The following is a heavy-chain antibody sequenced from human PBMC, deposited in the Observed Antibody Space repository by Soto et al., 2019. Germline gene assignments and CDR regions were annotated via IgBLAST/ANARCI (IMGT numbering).Heavy chain of an antibody. J-gene: IGHJ4*02. V-gene: IGHV2-5*05. D-gene: IGHD6-19*01. CDR1: GFSLSTSGVG. CDR3: AHRGQWPRAGGYDY. CDR2: IYWDDDK. Sequence: QITLKESGPTLVKPTQTLTLTCTFSGFSLSTSGVGVGWIRQPPGKALEWLALIYWDDDKRYGPSLKSRLTIXXXTXXNQVVLTMTNMDPVDTATYYCAHRGQWPRAGGYDYWGQGTLVTVSS.